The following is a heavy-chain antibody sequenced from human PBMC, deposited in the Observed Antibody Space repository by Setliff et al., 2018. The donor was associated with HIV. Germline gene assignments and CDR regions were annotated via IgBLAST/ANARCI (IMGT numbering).Heavy chain of an antibody. Sequence: SETLSLTCAVSGGSISSSNWWSWVRQPPGKGLEWIGEIFHSENTNYNPSLKSRVTISVDKSKNQFSLKVTSATAADTAVYYCASGDNFWSGSYYWGQGTLVTVSS. CDR1: GGSISSSNW. J-gene: IGHJ4*02. CDR3: ASGDNFWSGSYY. V-gene: IGHV4-4*02. D-gene: IGHD3-3*01. CDR2: IFHSENT.